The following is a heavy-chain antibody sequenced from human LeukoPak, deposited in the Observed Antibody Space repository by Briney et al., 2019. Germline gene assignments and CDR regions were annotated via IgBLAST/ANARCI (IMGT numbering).Heavy chain of an antibody. J-gene: IGHJ6*02. CDR2: INPSSGST. D-gene: IGHD4-17*01. CDR1: GYTFTSHL. V-gene: IGHV1-46*01. CDR3: AREDYGDPYGMDV. Sequence: ASVKVSCKASGYTFTSHLVHWVRQAPGQGLEWMGIINPSSGSTSYAQKFQGRVTMTRDTSTSTVYMELSSLRSEDTAVYYCAREDYGDPYGMDVWGQGTTVTVSS.